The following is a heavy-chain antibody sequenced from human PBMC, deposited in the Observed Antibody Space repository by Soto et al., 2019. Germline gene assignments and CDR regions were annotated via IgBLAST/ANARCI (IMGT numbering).Heavy chain of an antibody. CDR2: ISYDGNVV. V-gene: IGHV3-30*18. J-gene: IGHJ4*02. Sequence: QVQLVESGGGVVQPGRSLRLSCAASGFTFSNYGMHWVRQAPGKGLEWVIVISYDGNVVYYADSVKGRFTISRDNSKNSLYLQMNSLRTEDTGMYYCTKEGPITNWYFDYWGQGTLVTVSS. CDR3: TKEGPITNWYFDY. D-gene: IGHD1-1*01. CDR1: GFTFSNYG.